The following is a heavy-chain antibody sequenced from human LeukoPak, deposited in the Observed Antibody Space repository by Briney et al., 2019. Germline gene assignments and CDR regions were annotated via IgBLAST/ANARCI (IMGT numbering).Heavy chain of an antibody. J-gene: IGHJ4*02. CDR2: ISYSGST. CDR1: GGPISNYY. CDR3: AKSYISSWSDFDY. Sequence: SETLSLTCTVSGGPISNYYWSWLRQPPGKGLEWIGYISYSGSTRYNPSLESRLTISVDTSKNQFSLRLSSVTVADTAVYYCAKSYISSWSDFDYWGQGALVIVSS. D-gene: IGHD6-13*01. V-gene: IGHV4-59*01.